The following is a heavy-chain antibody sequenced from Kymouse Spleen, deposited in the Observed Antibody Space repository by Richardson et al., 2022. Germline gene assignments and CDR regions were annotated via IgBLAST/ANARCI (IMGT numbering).Heavy chain of an antibody. Sequence: VQLVESGGGLVQPGGSLRLSCAASGFTFSSYAMSWVRQAPGKGLEWVSAISGSGGSTYYADSVKGRFTISRDNSKNTLYLQMNSLRAEDTAVYYCAKALGGSYYYYYGMDVWGQGTTVTVSS. V-gene: IGHV3-23*04. D-gene: IGHD1-26*01. CDR2: ISGSGGST. J-gene: IGHJ6*02. CDR3: AKALGGSYYYYYGMDV. CDR1: GFTFSSYA.